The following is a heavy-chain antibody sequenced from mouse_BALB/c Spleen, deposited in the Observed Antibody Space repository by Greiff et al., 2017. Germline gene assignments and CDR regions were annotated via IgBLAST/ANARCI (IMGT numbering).Heavy chain of an antibody. Sequence: VQLQQSGAELVRPGTSVKVSCKASGYAFTNYLIEWVKQRPGQGLEWIGVINPGSGGTNYNEKFKGKATLTADKSSSTAYMQLSSLTSDDSAVYFCVYYGNYMAYWGQGTLVTVSA. D-gene: IGHD2-1*01. CDR3: VYYGNYMAY. CDR2: INPGSGGT. V-gene: IGHV1-54*03. J-gene: IGHJ3*01. CDR1: GYAFTNYL.